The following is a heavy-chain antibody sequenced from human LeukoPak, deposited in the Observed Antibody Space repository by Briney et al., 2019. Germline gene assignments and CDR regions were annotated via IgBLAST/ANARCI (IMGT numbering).Heavy chain of an antibody. CDR2: ISSSSSTI. D-gene: IGHD1-14*01. CDR1: GFTFSSYS. CDR3: GKDTDGVGYNLTINY. Sequence: GGSLRLSCAASGFTFSSYSMNWVRQAPGKGLEWVSYISSSSSTIYYADSVKGRFTISRDNAKNSLYLQMNSLRAEDTAVYYGGKDTDGVGYNLTINYGGQETLVTVS. J-gene: IGHJ4*02. V-gene: IGHV3-48*04.